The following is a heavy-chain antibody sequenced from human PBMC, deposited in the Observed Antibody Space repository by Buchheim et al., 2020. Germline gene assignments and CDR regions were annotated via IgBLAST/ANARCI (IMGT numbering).Heavy chain of an antibody. CDR1: GGSISSSSYY. J-gene: IGHJ5*02. Sequence: QLQLQESGPGLVKPSETLSLTCTVSGGSISSSSYYWGWIRQPPGKGLAWIGSIYYSGSTYYNPSLKSRVTISVDTSKNPFSLKRSSVTAADTAVYYCARAREEYYYDSSGYYNTHWFDPWGQGTL. D-gene: IGHD3-22*01. V-gene: IGHV4-39*07. CDR3: ARAREEYYYDSSGYYNTHWFDP. CDR2: IYYSGST.